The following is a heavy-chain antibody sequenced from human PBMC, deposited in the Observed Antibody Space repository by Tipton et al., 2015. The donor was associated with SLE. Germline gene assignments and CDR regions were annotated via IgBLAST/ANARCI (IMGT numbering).Heavy chain of an antibody. D-gene: IGHD2-8*01. Sequence: TLSLTCTVSGGSISSGSYYWSWIRQPAGKGLEWIGHIYTSGSTNYNPSLKSRVTISVDTSKNQFSLKLSPVTAADTAVYYCARDNGVRAVGFDYWGQGTLVTVSS. J-gene: IGHJ4*02. V-gene: IGHV4-61*09. CDR2: IYTSGST. CDR1: GGSISSGSYY. CDR3: ARDNGVRAVGFDY.